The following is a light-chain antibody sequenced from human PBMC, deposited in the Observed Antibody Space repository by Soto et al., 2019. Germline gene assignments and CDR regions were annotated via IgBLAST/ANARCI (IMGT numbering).Light chain of an antibody. J-gene: IGLJ1*01. CDR1: SSDVGGYNY. V-gene: IGLV2-11*01. CDR3: CSYAGSPYV. Sequence: QSVLTQPRSVSGSPGQSVTISCTGTSSDVGGYNYVSWYQQHPGKAPKLMIYDVNKRPSGVPDRFSGSKSGNTASLTITGLQAEDEAAYYCCSYAGSPYVFGTGTKVTVL. CDR2: DVN.